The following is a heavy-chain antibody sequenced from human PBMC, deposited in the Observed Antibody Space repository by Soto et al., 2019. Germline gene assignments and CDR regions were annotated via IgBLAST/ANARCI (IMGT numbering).Heavy chain of an antibody. D-gene: IGHD3-9*01. J-gene: IGHJ6*02. V-gene: IGHV4-38-2*01. CDR1: GYSISSDYF. CDR2: MYNSGNT. CDR3: ARGAVGITIGYYYGMDV. Sequence: KPSETLSLTCAASGYSISSDYFWGWIRQAPGTGLEWIGSMYNSGNTYYNPSLKRRFTISVDTSKNQVSLQLRSVTAADTAVYYCARGAVGITIGYYYGMDVWGQGTTVTVSS.